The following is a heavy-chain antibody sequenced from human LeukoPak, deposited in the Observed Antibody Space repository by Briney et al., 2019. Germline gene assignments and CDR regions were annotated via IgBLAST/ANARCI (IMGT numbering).Heavy chain of an antibody. Sequence: ASVKVSCKASGYTFTSYGISWVRQAPGQGLEWMGWISAYNGNTNYAQKLQGRVTMTTDTSTSTAYMELRSLRSDDTAVYYCARMEYSSSWYGERGVWFDPWGQGTLVTVSS. CDR1: GYTFTSYG. J-gene: IGHJ5*02. D-gene: IGHD6-13*01. V-gene: IGHV1-18*01. CDR2: ISAYNGNT. CDR3: ARMEYSSSWYGERGVWFDP.